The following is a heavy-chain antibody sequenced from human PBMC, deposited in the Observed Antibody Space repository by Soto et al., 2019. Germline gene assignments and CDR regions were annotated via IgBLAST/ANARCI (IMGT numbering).Heavy chain of an antibody. CDR3: ARESSSFVAATVTTNYYYYYMDV. V-gene: IGHV1-69*08. CDR2: IIPILGIA. J-gene: IGHJ6*03. Sequence: QVQLVQSGAEVKKPGSSVKVSCKASGGTFSSYTISWVRQAPGQGLEWMGRIIPILGIANYAQKFQGRVTITADKSTSTAYMELSSLRSEDTAVYYCARESSSFVAATVTTNYYYYYMDVWGKGTTVTVSS. CDR1: GGTFSSYT. D-gene: IGHD4-4*01.